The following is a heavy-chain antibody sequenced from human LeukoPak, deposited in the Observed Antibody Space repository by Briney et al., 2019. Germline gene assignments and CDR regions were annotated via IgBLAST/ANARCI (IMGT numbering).Heavy chain of an antibody. CDR2: ISSSSSYI. CDR3: AKTGDRFLEWLLIDY. CDR1: GFTFSSYS. D-gene: IGHD3-3*01. J-gene: IGHJ4*02. Sequence: AGGSLRLSCAASGFTFSSYSMNWVRQAPGKGLEWVSSISSSSSYIYYADSVKGRFTISRDNAKNSLYLQMNSLRAEDTAVYYCAKTGDRFLEWLLIDYWGQGTLVTVSS. V-gene: IGHV3-21*04.